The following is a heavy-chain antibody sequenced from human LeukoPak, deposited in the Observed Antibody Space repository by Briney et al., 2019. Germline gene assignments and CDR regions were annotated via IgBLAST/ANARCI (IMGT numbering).Heavy chain of an antibody. V-gene: IGHV4-34*01. J-gene: IGHJ6*02. Sequence: PSETLSLTCAVYGGSFSGYYWSWIRQPPGKGLEWMGEINHSGSTNYNPSLKSRVTISVDTSKNQFSLKLSSVTAADTAVYYCARAVTTGAYYYGMDVWGQGTTVTVSS. D-gene: IGHD4-11*01. CDR1: GGSFSGYY. CDR2: INHSGST. CDR3: ARAVTTGAYYYGMDV.